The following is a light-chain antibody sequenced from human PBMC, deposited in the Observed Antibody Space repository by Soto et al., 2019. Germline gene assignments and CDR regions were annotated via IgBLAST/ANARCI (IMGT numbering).Light chain of an antibody. CDR1: QSVSSY. CDR2: DAS. V-gene: IGKV3-11*01. Sequence: EIVLTQSPATLSLSPGEIATLSFRASQSVSSYLAWYQQKPGQAPRLLIYDASNRATGIPARFSGSGSGTDFTLTISSLEPEDFAMYYCQRYDSLRTFGQGTKVDIK. J-gene: IGKJ1*01. CDR3: QRYDSLRT.